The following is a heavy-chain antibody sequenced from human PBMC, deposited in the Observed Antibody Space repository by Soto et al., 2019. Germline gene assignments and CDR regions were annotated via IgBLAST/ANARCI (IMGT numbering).Heavy chain of an antibody. D-gene: IGHD3-3*01. Sequence: EVQLVESGGGLVQPGGSLRLSCAASGFTFSSYSMNWVRQAPGKGLEWVSYISSSSSTIYYADSVKGRFTISRDNATNSLYLQMNSLRDEDTAVYYCARDSFGVVIPHGDYYYGMDVWGQGTTVTVSS. V-gene: IGHV3-48*02. CDR3: ARDSFGVVIPHGDYYYGMDV. J-gene: IGHJ6*02. CDR1: GFTFSSYS. CDR2: ISSSSSTI.